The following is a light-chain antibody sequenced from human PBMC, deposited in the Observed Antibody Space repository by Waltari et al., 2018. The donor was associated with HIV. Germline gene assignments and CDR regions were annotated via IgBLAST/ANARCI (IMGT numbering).Light chain of an antibody. CDR2: DVT. CDR1: SSDIGDYNY. J-gene: IGLJ3*02. Sequence: QSALTQPRSVSGSPGQSVTIPCTGTSSDIGDYNYVSRYQQHPGKAPKLMIYDVTKRPSGVPDRFSGSKSGNTASLTISGLEAEDEAAYYCCSFAGSYTLVFCGGTKLTVL. CDR3: CSFAGSYTLV. V-gene: IGLV2-11*01.